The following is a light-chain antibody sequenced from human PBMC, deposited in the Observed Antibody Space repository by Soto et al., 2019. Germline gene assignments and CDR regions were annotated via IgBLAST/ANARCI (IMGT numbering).Light chain of an antibody. V-gene: IGLV1-40*01. J-gene: IGLJ1*01. Sequence: QSVLTQPPSVSGAPGQRVTISCTGSSSNIGAGYDVHWYQQLPGTAPKLLIYGNSNRPSGVPDRFSGSKSGTSASLAITGLQAEDEADYYCQSYDSSLSVLVFGTGTKVTFL. CDR2: GNS. CDR1: SSNIGAGYD. CDR3: QSYDSSLSVLV.